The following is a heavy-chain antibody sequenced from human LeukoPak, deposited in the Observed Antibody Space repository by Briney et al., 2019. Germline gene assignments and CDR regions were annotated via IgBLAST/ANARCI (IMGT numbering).Heavy chain of an antibody. V-gene: IGHV1-8*02. CDR3: ARGTYYYGSGKFDP. CDR1: GYTFTGYY. D-gene: IGHD3-10*01. J-gene: IGHJ5*02. Sequence: ASVKVSCKASGYTFTGYYMHWVRQATGQGLEWMGWMYPNSGNTGYAQKFQGRVTMTRNTSISTAYMELSSLRSEDTAVYYCARGTYYYGSGKFDPWGQGTLVTVSS. CDR2: MYPNSGNT.